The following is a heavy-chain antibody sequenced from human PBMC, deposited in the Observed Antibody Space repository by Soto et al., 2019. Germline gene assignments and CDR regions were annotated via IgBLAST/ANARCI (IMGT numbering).Heavy chain of an antibody. CDR2: IIPMLGIL. CDR1: GGTFSTYS. Sequence: QVQLVQSGAEVKKPGSAVKVSCKDSGGTFSTYSMFWVRQAPGQGLEWMGRIIPMLGILNYAQKFQGRVTISADKSTGTAYMELSSLRSEDTALYYCTIGSWSGEVFDIWGQGTMVTVSS. CDR3: TIGSWSGEVFDI. J-gene: IGHJ3*02. V-gene: IGHV1-69*02. D-gene: IGHD2-21*01.